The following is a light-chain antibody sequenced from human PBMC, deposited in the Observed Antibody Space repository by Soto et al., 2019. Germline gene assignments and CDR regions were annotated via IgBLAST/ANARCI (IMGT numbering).Light chain of an antibody. V-gene: IGKV1-9*01. J-gene: IGKJ5*01. CDR2: GAS. Sequence: IQLTQSPSSLSASVGDRVTITCRASQGISSYLAWYQQKPGKAPKLLIYGASTLQSGVPSRFSGSGSGTDFTLTINSLQPEDFATYYCQQLNSYPITFGQGTRLEIK. CDR1: QGISSY. CDR3: QQLNSYPIT.